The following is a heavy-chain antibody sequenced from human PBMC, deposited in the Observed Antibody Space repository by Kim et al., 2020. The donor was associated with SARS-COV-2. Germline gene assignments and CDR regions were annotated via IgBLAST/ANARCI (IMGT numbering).Heavy chain of an antibody. CDR3: ARVSPMVRGYGMDV. Sequence: PGSVKGRFTISRENAKNSLYLQMNSLRAGDTAVYYCARVSPMVRGYGMDVWGQGTTVTVSS. D-gene: IGHD3-10*01. J-gene: IGHJ6*02. V-gene: IGHV3-13*01.